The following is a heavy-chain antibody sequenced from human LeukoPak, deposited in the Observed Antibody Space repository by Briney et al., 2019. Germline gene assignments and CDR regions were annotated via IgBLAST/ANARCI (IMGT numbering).Heavy chain of an antibody. CDR1: DDSISSYY. V-gene: IGHV4-59*01. CDR2: ISYIGST. Sequence: SETLSLTCIVSDDSISSYYWSWTRQPPGKGLEWIGYISYIGSTKYNPSLKSRVTISEDTSKKQFSLKLSSVTAADTAVYYCAGSYHYYMDVWGKGTTVTVSS. CDR3: AGSYHYYMDV. J-gene: IGHJ6*03.